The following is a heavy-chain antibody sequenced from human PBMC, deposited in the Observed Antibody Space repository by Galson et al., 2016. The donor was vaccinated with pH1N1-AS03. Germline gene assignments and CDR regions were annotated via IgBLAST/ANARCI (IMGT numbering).Heavy chain of an antibody. CDR1: GFTFDAYA. CDR3: AKAYSTYYYYMDV. CDR2: IDWNSGTI. Sequence: SLRLSCAGSGFTFDAYAMHWVRQAPGKGLEWVSGIDWNSGTIGYTDSVKGRFTISRDNAKNSLYLQMNSLRGGATALYYCAKAYSTYYYYMDVWGKGTTVTVSS. J-gene: IGHJ6*03. D-gene: IGHD2/OR15-2a*01. V-gene: IGHV3-9*01.